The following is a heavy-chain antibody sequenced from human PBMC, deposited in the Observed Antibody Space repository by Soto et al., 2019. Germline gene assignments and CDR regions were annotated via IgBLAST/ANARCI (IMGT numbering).Heavy chain of an antibody. CDR2: ILYDGSEK. J-gene: IGHJ4*02. CDR1: GFMFDSYG. Sequence: QVQLVESGGGVVQPGRSLRLSCVASGFMFDSYGMHWVRQAPGKGLEWVAIILYDGSEKYHADSVTGRFTISRDNSKNTLYLQMNSLRAEDTALYYCAREPGRIAVAGFDYWGQGPLVTVSS. D-gene: IGHD6-19*01. CDR3: AREPGRIAVAGFDY. V-gene: IGHV3-33*01.